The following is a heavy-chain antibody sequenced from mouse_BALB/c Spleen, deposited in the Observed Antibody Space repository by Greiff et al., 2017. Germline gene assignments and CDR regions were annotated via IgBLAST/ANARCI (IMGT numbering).Heavy chain of an antibody. D-gene: IGHD2-3*01. J-gene: IGHJ2*01. CDR3: TRSGGYDGYLDY. CDR2: IYPSDSYT. V-gene: IGHV1-69*02. CDR1: GYTFTSYW. Sequence: QVQLQQPGAELVRPGASVKLSCKASGYTFTSYWINWVKQRPGQGLEWIGNIYPSDSYTNYNQKFKDKATLTVDKSSSTAYMQLSSPTSEDSAVYYCTRSGGYDGYLDYWGQGTTLTVSA.